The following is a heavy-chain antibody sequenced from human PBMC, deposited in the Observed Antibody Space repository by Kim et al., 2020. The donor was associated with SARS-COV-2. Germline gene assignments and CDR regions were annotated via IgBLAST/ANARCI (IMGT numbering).Heavy chain of an antibody. CDR2: ISSSSTI. J-gene: IGHJ6*02. CDR3: ARDPFSYYDILTGGYYYYGMDV. D-gene: IGHD3-9*01. V-gene: IGHV3-48*02. CDR1: GFTFSSYS. Sequence: GGSLRLSCAASGFTFSSYSMNWVRQAPGKGLEWVSYISSSSTIYYADSVKGRFTISRDNAKNSLYLQMNSLRDEDTAVYYCARDPFSYYDILTGGYYYYGMDVWGRGTTVTVSS.